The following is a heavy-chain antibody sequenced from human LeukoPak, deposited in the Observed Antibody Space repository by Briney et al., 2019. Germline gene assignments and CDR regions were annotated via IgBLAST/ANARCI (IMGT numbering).Heavy chain of an antibody. Sequence: ASVKVSCKASGYTFTGYYMHWVRQAPGQGLEWMGRINPNSGGTNYAQKFQGRVTMTRDTSISTAYMELGRLRSDDTAVYYCAREYYDILTGYCPLGYWGQGTLVTVSS. V-gene: IGHV1-2*06. J-gene: IGHJ4*02. D-gene: IGHD3-9*01. CDR3: AREYYDILTGYCPLGY. CDR2: INPNSGGT. CDR1: GYTFTGYY.